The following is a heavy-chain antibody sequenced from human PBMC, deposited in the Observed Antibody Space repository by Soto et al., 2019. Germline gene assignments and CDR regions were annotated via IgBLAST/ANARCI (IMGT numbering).Heavy chain of an antibody. CDR2: ITGSP. CDR3: ATLTAGGGGRGY. V-gene: IGHV4-31*03. CDR1: GASVSSPSYH. J-gene: IGHJ4*02. D-gene: IGHD2-15*01. Sequence: QVQLQESGPGLVEPSQTLSLICTVSGASVSSPSYHWSWIRQHPGKGLEGIGYITGSPYYNPSLKSRVTISLDTSRNHFSLELNSVTAADTAVYYCATLTAGGGGRGYWGQGTLVTVSS.